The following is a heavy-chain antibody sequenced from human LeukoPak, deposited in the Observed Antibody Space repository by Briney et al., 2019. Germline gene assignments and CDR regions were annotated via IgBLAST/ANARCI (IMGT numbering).Heavy chain of an antibody. V-gene: IGHV3-23*01. CDR3: AGRPTGYSSGYIH. CDR2: ISGSAHKI. Sequence: GGSLRLSCVASGMTFSNYAVSWVRQAPEKGLDWVSVISGSAHKIRYADSVKGRFTISRDNSENIVYLQMNNLRVEDTAVYYCAGRPTGYSSGYIHWGQGTLVTVSS. D-gene: IGHD5-18*01. J-gene: IGHJ4*02. CDR1: GMTFSNYA.